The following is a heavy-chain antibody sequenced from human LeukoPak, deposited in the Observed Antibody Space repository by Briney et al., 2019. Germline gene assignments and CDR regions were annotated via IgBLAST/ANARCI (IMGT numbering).Heavy chain of an antibody. CDR2: IHHSGST. J-gene: IGHJ4*02. CDR1: AGSINRFY. D-gene: IGHD1-26*01. CDR3: ATNTGSYFAWFDY. Sequence: PSETLSLTCTVSAGSINRFYGNWIRQSPGKGLEWIGYIHHSGSTKYNPSLQSRVTMSMDTSKNQVSLKLSSVSAADSAVYSCATNTGSYFAWFDYWGQGTLVTVSS. V-gene: IGHV4-59*03.